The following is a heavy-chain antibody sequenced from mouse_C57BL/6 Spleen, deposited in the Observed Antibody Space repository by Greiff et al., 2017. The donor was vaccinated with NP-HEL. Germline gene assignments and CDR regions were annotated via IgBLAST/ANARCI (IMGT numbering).Heavy chain of an antibody. Sequence: EVQLQQSGPELVKPGASVKIPCKASGYTFTDYNMDWVKQSHGKSLEWIGDINPNNGGTIYNQKFKGKATLTVDKSSSTAYMELRSLTSEDTAVYYCARRPIYYYGSLYYFDYWGQGTTLTVSS. J-gene: IGHJ2*01. CDR2: INPNNGGT. CDR1: GYTFTDYN. D-gene: IGHD1-1*01. CDR3: ARRPIYYYGSLYYFDY. V-gene: IGHV1-18*01.